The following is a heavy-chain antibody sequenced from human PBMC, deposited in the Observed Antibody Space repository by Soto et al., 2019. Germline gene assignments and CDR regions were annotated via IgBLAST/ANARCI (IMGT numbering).Heavy chain of an antibody. J-gene: IGHJ6*02. CDR3: ARNVFRYFDWSHPLDYYYGMDV. D-gene: IGHD3-9*01. CDR2: IYYSGST. CDR1: GGSISSYY. V-gene: IGHV4-59*08. Sequence: SETLSLTCTVSGGSISSYYWSWIRQPPGKGLEWIGYIYYSGSTNYNPSLKSRVTISVDTSKNQFSLKLSSVTAADTAVYYCARNVFRYFDWSHPLDYYYGMDVWGQGTTVTVS.